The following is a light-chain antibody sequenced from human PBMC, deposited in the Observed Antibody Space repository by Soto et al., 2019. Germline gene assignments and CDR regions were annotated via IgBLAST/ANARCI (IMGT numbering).Light chain of an antibody. Sequence: DIQMTQSPSALSASVGDSVTITCRASQSVSTWLAWYQQKPGKAPKLLIYKASSVESGVPSRFSGSGSGATFTLTISSLQPDYFAAYYCQRYYSYSRTFGQGTKVEIK. CDR1: QSVSTW. V-gene: IGKV1-5*03. CDR3: QRYYSYSRT. J-gene: IGKJ1*01. CDR2: KAS.